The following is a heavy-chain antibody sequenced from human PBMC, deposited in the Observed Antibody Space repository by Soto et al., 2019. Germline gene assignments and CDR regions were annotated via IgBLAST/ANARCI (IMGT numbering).Heavy chain of an antibody. CDR3: ARDGGGRAGRYYYYYYGMDV. Sequence: SETLSLTCTVSGGSISSYYWSWIRQPPGKGLEWIGYIYYSGSTNYNPSLKSRVTISVDTSKNQFSLKLSSVTAADTAVYYCARDGGGRAGRYYYYYYGMDVWGQGTTVTVSS. CDR1: GGSISSYY. J-gene: IGHJ6*02. V-gene: IGHV4-59*01. D-gene: IGHD3-16*01. CDR2: IYYSGST.